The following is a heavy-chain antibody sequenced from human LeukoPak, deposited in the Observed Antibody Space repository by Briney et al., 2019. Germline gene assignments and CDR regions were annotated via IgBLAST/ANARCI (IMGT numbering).Heavy chain of an antibody. CDR3: ATGGPSPTIFGVVPDAFDI. CDR1: GGPFSSHY. CDR2: MFDSVST. J-gene: IGHJ3*02. Sequence: SETLSLTRTVSGGPFSSHYWSWIRQPPGKGLEWIAYMFDSVSTQDTLSLKSRLTLSADTSKNQFFLKLSSVTAADTAVYYCATGGPSPTIFGVVPDAFDIWGQGTMVTVSS. D-gene: IGHD3-3*01. V-gene: IGHV4-59*11.